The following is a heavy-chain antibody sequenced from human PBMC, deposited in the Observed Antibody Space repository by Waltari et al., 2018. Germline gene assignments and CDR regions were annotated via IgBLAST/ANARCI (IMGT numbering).Heavy chain of an antibody. CDR2: IYYSGST. CDR3: ARALSVIAATGTSFDI. CDR1: GGSISSHY. V-gene: IGHV4-59*11. Sequence: QVQLQESGPGLVKPSETLSLTCTVSGGSISSHYWSWIRQPPGKGLEWIGYIYYSGSTNYNPPLRSLVTISVDTSKNQFSLKLSSVTAADTAVYYCARALSVIAATGTSFDIWGQGTMVTVSS. D-gene: IGHD6-13*01. J-gene: IGHJ3*02.